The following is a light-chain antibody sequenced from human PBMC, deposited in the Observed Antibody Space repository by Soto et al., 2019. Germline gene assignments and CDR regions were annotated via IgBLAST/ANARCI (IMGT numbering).Light chain of an antibody. CDR1: QGIIDY. J-gene: IGKJ1*01. V-gene: IGKV1-27*01. CDR3: QKYNSAPRT. Sequence: DIQMTQSPSSLAASVVDRVTITCRASQGIIDYLAWYQQKPGKAPKLLIYAASTLQSGVPSRFSGSGAGTDFTLTITSLQPEDVAIYYCQKYNSAPRTFGQGTKVEIK. CDR2: AAS.